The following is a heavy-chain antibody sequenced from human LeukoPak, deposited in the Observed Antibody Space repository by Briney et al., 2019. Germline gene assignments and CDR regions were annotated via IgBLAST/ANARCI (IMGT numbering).Heavy chain of an antibody. CDR3: ATTTYYYDSSGYYFLDY. CDR2: IDTSGST. V-gene: IGHV4-4*07. Sequence: PSETLSLTCTVSGDSIGSYYWSWIRQPAGKGLEWIGRIDTSGSTNYNPSLKSRVTISVDTSKNQFSLELSSVTAADTAVYYCATTTYYYDSSGYYFLDYWGQGTLVTVPS. D-gene: IGHD3-22*01. J-gene: IGHJ4*02. CDR1: GDSIGSYY.